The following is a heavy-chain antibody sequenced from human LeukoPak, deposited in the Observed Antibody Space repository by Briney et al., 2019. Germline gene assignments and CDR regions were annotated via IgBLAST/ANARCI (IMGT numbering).Heavy chain of an antibody. V-gene: IGHV5-51*01. CDR2: IYPGDSDT. Sequence: PGESLKISCKGSGYSFTSYWIGWVCQMPGKGLEWMGIIYPGDSDTRYSPSFQGQVTISADKSISTAYLQWSSLKASDTAMYYCARHRLVGDTTVPFDYWGQGSLVTVSS. J-gene: IGHJ4*02. CDR1: GYSFTSYW. CDR3: ARHRLVGDTTVPFDY. D-gene: IGHD1-26*01.